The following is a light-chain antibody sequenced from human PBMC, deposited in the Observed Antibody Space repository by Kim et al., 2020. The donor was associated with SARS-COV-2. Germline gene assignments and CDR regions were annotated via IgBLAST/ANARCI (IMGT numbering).Light chain of an antibody. CDR2: DAS. Sequence: SVSPGARATLPCRASQSVSSYLAWYQQKPGQAPRLLIYDASNRATGIPARFSGSGSGTDFTLTISSLEPEDFAVYYCQQRSNWPHTFGQGTKLEI. J-gene: IGKJ2*01. V-gene: IGKV3-11*01. CDR3: QQRSNWPHT. CDR1: QSVSSY.